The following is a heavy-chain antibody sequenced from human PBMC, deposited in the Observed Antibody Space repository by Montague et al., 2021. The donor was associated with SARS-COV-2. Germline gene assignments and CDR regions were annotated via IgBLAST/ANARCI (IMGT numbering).Heavy chain of an antibody. D-gene: IGHD3-10*01. CDR2: ISGSGGSA. V-gene: IGHV3-23*01. Sequence: SLRLSCAASGFTFSSYAMSWVRQAPGKGLEWVSAISGSGGSAYYADSVKGRFTISRDNSENTLYLQMNSLRAEDTAVYYCAKDIAVLGELSYYYGMDVWGQGTTVTVSS. J-gene: IGHJ6*02. CDR1: GFTFSSYA. CDR3: AKDIAVLGELSYYYGMDV.